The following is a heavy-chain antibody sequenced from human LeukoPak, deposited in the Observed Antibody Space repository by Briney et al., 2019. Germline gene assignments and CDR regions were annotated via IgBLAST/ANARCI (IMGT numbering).Heavy chain of an antibody. CDR3: ARVYYDFWSGLNKDAFDI. D-gene: IGHD3-3*01. J-gene: IGHJ3*02. V-gene: IGHV3-7*01. Sequence: GGSLRLSCAASGFSFSSYWMNWVRQAPGKGLEWVANIKHDGSEKYYVDSMKGRFTISRDNAKNSLYLQMNSLRAEDTAVYYCARVYYDFWSGLNKDAFDIWGQGTMVTVSS. CDR2: IKHDGSEK. CDR1: GFSFSSYW.